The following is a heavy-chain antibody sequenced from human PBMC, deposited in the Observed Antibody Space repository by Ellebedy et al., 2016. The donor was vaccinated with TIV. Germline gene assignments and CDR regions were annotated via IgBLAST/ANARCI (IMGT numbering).Heavy chain of an antibody. J-gene: IGHJ4*02. CDR1: GFTFSSYA. CDR2: ISGSGGRT. CDR3: AKGRGGGSDTSAPRYYFDY. Sequence: GESLKISCAASGFTFSSYAMSWVRQAPGKGLECVSTISGSGGRTYYADSVEGRFTVSRDNSKKTLYLQMNSLRVEDTAVYYCAKGRGGGSDTSAPRYYFDYWGLGTLVTVSS. D-gene: IGHD3-22*01. V-gene: IGHV3-23*01.